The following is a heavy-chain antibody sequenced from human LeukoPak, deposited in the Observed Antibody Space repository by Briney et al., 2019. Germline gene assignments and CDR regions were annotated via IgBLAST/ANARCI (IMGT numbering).Heavy chain of an antibody. V-gene: IGHV4-38-2*02. D-gene: IGHD5-24*01. Sequence: KPSETLSLTCTVSGYSISSGYYWGWIRQPPGKGLEWIGSIYHSGSTYYNPSLKSRVTISVDTSKNQFSLKLSSVTAADTAVYYCARENPRMATVGFGWNDAFDIWGQGTMVTVSS. J-gene: IGHJ3*02. CDR1: GYSISSGYY. CDR2: IYHSGST. CDR3: ARENPRMATVGFGWNDAFDI.